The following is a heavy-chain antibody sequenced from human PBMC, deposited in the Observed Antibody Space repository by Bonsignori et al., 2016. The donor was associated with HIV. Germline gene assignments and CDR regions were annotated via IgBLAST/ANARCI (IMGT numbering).Heavy chain of an antibody. CDR3: ARDMKYSSSWYAGAFDI. V-gene: IGHV3-21*01. CDR2: ISSSSSYI. J-gene: IGHJ3*02. Sequence: GGSLRLSCAASGFTFSSYSMNWVRQAPGKGLEWVSSISSSSSYIYYADSVKGRFTISRDNAKNSLYLQMNSLRAEDTAVYYCARDMKYSSSWYAGAFDIWGQGTMVTVSS. CDR1: GFTFSSYS. D-gene: IGHD6-13*01.